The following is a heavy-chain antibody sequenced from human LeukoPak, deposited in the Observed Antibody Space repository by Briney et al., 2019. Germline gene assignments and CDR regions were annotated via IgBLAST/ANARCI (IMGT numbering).Heavy chain of an antibody. V-gene: IGHV4-39*01. CDR2: IYDSLSA. J-gene: IGHJ4*02. Sequence: SETLSLTCAVSGGSIDGRSYNWGWVRQPPGKGLEWIGSIYDSLSAYYNPSLKSRVTISIDMSKKQFSLNLSSVTAADTAVYYCARGPVFYYFDYWGQGTLVTVSS. CDR3: ARGPVFYYFDY. CDR1: GGSIDGRSYN.